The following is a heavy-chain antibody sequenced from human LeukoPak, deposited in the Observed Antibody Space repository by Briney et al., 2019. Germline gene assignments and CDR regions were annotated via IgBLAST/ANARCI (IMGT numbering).Heavy chain of an antibody. V-gene: IGHV1-2*06. Sequence: ASVKVSCKASGYTFTGYHMHWVRQAPGQGLEWMGRINPNSGGTNYAQKFQGRVTMTRDTSISTTYMELSRLRSDDTALYYCARVPSYDSSGYYLNWGQGTLVTVSS. CDR1: GYTFTGYH. CDR2: INPNSGGT. CDR3: ARVPSYDSSGYYLN. J-gene: IGHJ4*02. D-gene: IGHD3-22*01.